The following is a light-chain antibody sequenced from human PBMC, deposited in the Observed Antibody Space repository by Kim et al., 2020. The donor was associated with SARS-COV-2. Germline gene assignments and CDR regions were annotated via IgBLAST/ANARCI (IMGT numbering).Light chain of an antibody. CDR3: ASYAGSNNFV. J-gene: IGLJ2*01. Sequence: GQSVTIPCTGTSSDVGDFVYVSWYQQHPGKAPKLLIYEVSERPSGVPDRFSGSKSGNTASLTVSGLQPEDEADYFCASYAGSNNFVFGGGTKLTVL. CDR1: SSDVGDFVY. CDR2: EVS. V-gene: IGLV2-8*01.